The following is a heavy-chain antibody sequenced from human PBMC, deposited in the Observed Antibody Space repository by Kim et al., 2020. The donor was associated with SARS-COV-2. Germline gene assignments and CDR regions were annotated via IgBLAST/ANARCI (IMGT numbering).Heavy chain of an antibody. CDR1: GFTFSSYA. D-gene: IGHD3-3*01. J-gene: IGHJ4*02. Sequence: GWSLRLSCAASGFTFSSYAMHWVRQAPGKGLEWVAVISYDGSNKYYVDSVKGRFTISRDNSKNTLYLQMNSLRAEDTAVHYCARDPSWRVTIFGVVTLGYYFDYWGQGTLVTVSS. CDR2: ISYDGSNK. CDR3: ARDPSWRVTIFGVVTLGYYFDY. V-gene: IGHV3-30*04.